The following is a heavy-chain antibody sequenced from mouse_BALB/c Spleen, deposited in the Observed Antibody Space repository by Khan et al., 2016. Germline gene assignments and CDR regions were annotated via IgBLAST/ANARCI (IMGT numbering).Heavy chain of an antibody. D-gene: IGHD2-4*01. V-gene: IGHV5-6-4*01. Sequence: EVELVESGGGLVKPGGSLKLSCAATGFTFSSYTMSWVRQTPEKRLEWVATISSGGSYTYYPDSVKGRFTISRDSAKNTLYLQMSSLKSEDTAMXYCTRGYDYDRYAMDYWGQGTSVTVSS. CDR1: GFTFSSYT. J-gene: IGHJ4*01. CDR2: ISSGGSYT. CDR3: TRGYDYDRYAMDY.